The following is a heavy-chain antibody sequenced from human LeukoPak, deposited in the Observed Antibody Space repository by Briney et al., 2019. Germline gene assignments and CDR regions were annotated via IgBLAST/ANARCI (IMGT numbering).Heavy chain of an antibody. D-gene: IGHD3-3*01. CDR2: INPNSGGT. CDR1: GYTFTGYY. V-gene: IGHV1-2*02. CDR3: ARDITPSNYDFWSGYYTGYYFDY. J-gene: IGHJ4*02. Sequence: GASEKVSCKASGYTFTGYYMHWVRQAPGQGLEWMGWINPNSGGTNYAQKFQGRVTMTRDTSISTAYMELRSLRSDDTAVYYCARDITPSNYDFWSGYYTGYYFDYWGQGTLVTVSS.